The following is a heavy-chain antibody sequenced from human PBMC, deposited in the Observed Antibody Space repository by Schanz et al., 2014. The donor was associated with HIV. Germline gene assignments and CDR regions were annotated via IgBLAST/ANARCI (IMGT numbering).Heavy chain of an antibody. CDR3: AKDKSRHTYSSSSRFDP. Sequence: EVQLLESGGGLVQAGGSLRLSCAASGFTFNSYAMSWVRQAPGKGLEWVSAISATGGSTYYADSVKGRFTISRDNSKNTLYLQMNSLRPEDTAVYYCAKDKSRHTYSSSSRFDPWGQGTLVTVSS. V-gene: IGHV3-23*01. CDR2: ISATGGST. CDR1: GFTFNSYA. J-gene: IGHJ5*02. D-gene: IGHD6-13*01.